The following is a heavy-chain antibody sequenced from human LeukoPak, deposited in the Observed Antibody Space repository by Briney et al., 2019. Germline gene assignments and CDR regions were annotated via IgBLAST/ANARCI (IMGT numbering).Heavy chain of an antibody. V-gene: IGHV4-34*01. J-gene: IGHJ4*02. CDR2: INHSGST. CDR3: ARAGYSSSWYKEVNFDY. D-gene: IGHD6-13*01. Sequence: SETLSLTCAVYGGSFSGYYWSWIRQPPGKGLEWIGEINHSGSTNYNPSLKSRVTISVDTSKNQFSLKLSSVTAADTAVYSCARAGYSSSWYKEVNFDYWGQGTLVTVSS. CDR1: GGSFSGYY.